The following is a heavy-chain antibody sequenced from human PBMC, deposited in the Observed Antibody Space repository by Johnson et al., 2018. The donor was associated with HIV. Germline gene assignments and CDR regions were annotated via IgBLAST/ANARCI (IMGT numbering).Heavy chain of an antibody. CDR3: ARDIGEMATPSRGLEAFGI. J-gene: IGHJ3*02. CDR2: INWNGGST. Sequence: VQLVESGGGLVQPGGSLRLSCAASGFTFDDYGMSWVRQAPGKGLEWVSGINWNGGSTGYADSVKGRFTISRDNAKNSLYLQMNSLRAEDTALYYCARDIGEMATPSRGLEAFGIWGQGTMVTVSS. V-gene: IGHV3-20*04. CDR1: GFTFDDYG. D-gene: IGHD5-24*01.